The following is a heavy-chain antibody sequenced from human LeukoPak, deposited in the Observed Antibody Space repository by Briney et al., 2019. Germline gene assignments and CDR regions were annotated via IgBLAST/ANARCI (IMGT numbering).Heavy chain of an antibody. CDR1: GFTFSSYG. D-gene: IGHD4-17*01. V-gene: IGHV3-30*18. CDR2: ISYDGSNK. Sequence: PEGSLRLSCAASGFTFSSYGMHWVRQAPGKGLEWVAVISYDGSNKYYADSVKGRFTISSDNYKNTLYLQMNSLRAEDTAVYYCAKDITTVTTGLLDYWGQGTLVTVSS. CDR3: AKDITTVTTGLLDY. J-gene: IGHJ4*02.